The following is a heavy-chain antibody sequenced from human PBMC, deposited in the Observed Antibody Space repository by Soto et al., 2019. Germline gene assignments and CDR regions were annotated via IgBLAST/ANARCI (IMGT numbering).Heavy chain of an antibody. CDR2: IYSSGST. Sequence: SETLALTCTVSGGSISSYYWGCIRQPPGKGLEWIGYIYSSGSTNYNPSLKSRVTISVVTSKNQFSLKLSSVTAADTAVYYPPTDLRGRHHAYYYGVDLWGRGTTVTGS. V-gene: IGHV4-4*08. CDR1: GGSISSYY. D-gene: IGHD1-26*01. J-gene: IGHJ6*02. CDR3: PTDLRGRHHAYYYGVDL.